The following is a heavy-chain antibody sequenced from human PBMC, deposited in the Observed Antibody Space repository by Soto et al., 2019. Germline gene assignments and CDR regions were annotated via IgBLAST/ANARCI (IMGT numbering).Heavy chain of an antibody. Sequence: SETLSLTCTVSGGSISSGDYYWSWIRQRPGKGLEWIGYIYYSGSTYYNPSLKSRVTISVDTSKNQFSLKLSSVTAADTAVYYCARGAVYGDPQGDYYYYGMDVWGQGTTVTVSS. J-gene: IGHJ6*02. CDR2: IYYSGST. CDR1: GGSISSGDYY. CDR3: ARGAVYGDPQGDYYYYGMDV. D-gene: IGHD2-21*01. V-gene: IGHV4-30-4*01.